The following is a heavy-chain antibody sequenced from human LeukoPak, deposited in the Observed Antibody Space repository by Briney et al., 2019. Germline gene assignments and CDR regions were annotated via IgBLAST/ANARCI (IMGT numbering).Heavy chain of an antibody. D-gene: IGHD3-3*01. CDR3: ARGRGTIFGVVITGDWFDP. Sequence: SETLSLTCAVYGGSFSGYYWSWIRQPPGKGLEWIGEINHSGSTNYNPSLKSRVTISVDTSKNQFSLKLSSVTAADTAVYYCARGRGTIFGVVITGDWFDPWGQGTLVTVSS. V-gene: IGHV4-34*01. CDR2: INHSGST. CDR1: GGSFSGYY. J-gene: IGHJ5*02.